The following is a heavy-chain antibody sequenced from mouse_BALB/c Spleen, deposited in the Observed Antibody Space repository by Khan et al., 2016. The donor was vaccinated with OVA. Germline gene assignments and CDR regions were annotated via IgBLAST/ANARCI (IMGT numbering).Heavy chain of an antibody. J-gene: IGHJ4*01. V-gene: IGHV2-6-1*01. D-gene: IGHD2-10*01. CDR2: IWSDGST. CDR1: GFSLTNYG. CDR3: ARQPYYHYYIMDY. Sequence: VQLQESGPGLVAPSQSLSITCAISGFSLTNYGVHWVRQPPGKGLEWLVVIWSDGSTTYNSALNSRLSISKDNSKSQVFLKMNRLQADDTAMDYWARQPYYHYYIMDYWGQGTSVTVSS.